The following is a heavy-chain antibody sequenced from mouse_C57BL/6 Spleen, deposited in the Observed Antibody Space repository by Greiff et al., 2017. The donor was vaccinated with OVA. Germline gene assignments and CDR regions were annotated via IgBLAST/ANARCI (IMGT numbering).Heavy chain of an antibody. Sequence: VQLQQSGPELVKPGASVKISCKASGYTFTDYYINWVKQRPGQGLEWIGWIFPGSGSTYYNEKFKGKATLTVDKSSSTAYMLLSSLTSEDSAVYFCARGDGYGSSPYYYAMDYWGQGTSVTVSS. CDR3: ARGDGYGSSPYYYAMDY. D-gene: IGHD1-1*01. V-gene: IGHV1-75*01. CDR2: IFPGSGST. CDR1: GYTFTDYY. J-gene: IGHJ4*01.